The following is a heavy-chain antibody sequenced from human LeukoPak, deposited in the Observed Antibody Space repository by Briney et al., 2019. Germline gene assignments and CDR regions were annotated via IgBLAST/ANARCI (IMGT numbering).Heavy chain of an antibody. V-gene: IGHV3-23*01. CDR1: GFTFSSYA. CDR2: ISGSGGST. J-gene: IGHJ6*02. CDR3: ANNRAYQLLYDDYYYGMDV. D-gene: IGHD2-2*02. Sequence: GGSLRLSCAVSGFTFSSYAMSWVRQAPGKGLEWVSAISGSGGSTYYADSVKGRFTISRDNSKNTLYLQMNSLRAEDTAVYYCANNRAYQLLYDDYYYGMDVWGQGTTVTVSS.